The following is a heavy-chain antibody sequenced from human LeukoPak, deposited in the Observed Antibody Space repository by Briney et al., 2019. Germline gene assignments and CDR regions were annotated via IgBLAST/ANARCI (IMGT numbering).Heavy chain of an antibody. Sequence: GESLKISCKGSGYSFTSYWIGWVRQMPGKGLEWMGIIYPGDSETRYSPSFQGQVTISADESINTAYLQWSSLKASDTAMYYCARHSYYYDNSGYYSSAEYFQLWGQGTLVTVSS. CDR2: IYPGDSET. CDR3: ARHSYYYDNSGYYSSAEYFQL. D-gene: IGHD3-22*01. J-gene: IGHJ1*01. V-gene: IGHV5-51*01. CDR1: GYSFTSYW.